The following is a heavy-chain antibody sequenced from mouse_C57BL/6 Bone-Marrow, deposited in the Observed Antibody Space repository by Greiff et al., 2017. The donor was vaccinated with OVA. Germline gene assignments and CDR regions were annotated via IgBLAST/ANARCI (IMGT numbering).Heavy chain of an antibody. CDR3: ARRLLRSYWYFDV. CDR2: ISSGGSYT. CDR1: GFTFSSYG. J-gene: IGHJ1*03. D-gene: IGHD1-1*01. V-gene: IGHV5-6*02. Sequence: EVKLVESGGDLVKPGGSLKLSCAASGFTFSSYGMSWVRRTPDKRLEWVATISSGGSYTYYPDSVKGRFTISRDNAKNTLYLQMSSLKSEDTAMYYCARRLLRSYWYFDVWGTGTTVTVSS.